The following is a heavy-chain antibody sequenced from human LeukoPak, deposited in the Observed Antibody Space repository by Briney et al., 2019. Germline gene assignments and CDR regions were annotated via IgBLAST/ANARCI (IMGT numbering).Heavy chain of an antibody. J-gene: IGHJ4*02. CDR3: ARSSSGWYMKNGYYFDY. CDR2: ISSSSSTI. CDR1: GFTFSSYS. D-gene: IGHD6-19*01. Sequence: PGGSLRLSCAASGFTFSSYSMNWVRQAPGKGLEWVSYISSSSSTIYYADSVKGRFTISRDNGKNSLYLQMNSLRAEDTAVYYCARSSSGWYMKNGYYFDYWGQGTLVTVSS. V-gene: IGHV3-48*01.